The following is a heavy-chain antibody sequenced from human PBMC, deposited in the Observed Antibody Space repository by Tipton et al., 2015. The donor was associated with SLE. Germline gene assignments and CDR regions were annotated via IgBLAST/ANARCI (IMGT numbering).Heavy chain of an antibody. D-gene: IGHD6-19*01. J-gene: IGHJ4*02. V-gene: IGHV1-2*02. CDR1: GYTFTGYY. Sequence: QVQLVQSGAEVKNPGASVKVSCEASGYTFTGYYLHWVRQAPGQGLEWMGWINSNSGGTDYAQEFQGRVTMTRDTSISTAYMELRSLRSDDTAVYYCARDGKAVTGLDYWGQGTLVTVSS. CDR2: INSNSGGT. CDR3: ARDGKAVTGLDY.